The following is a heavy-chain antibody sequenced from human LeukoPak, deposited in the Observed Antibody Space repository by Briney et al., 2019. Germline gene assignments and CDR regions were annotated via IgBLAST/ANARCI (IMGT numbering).Heavy chain of an antibody. V-gene: IGHV4-4*07. CDR3: GRVSCSSTSCYSDY. CDR2: IYTSGST. D-gene: IGHD2-2*02. J-gene: IGHJ4*02. Sequence: SETLSLTCTVSGGSISSYYWSWILQPAGKGLEWIGRIYTSGSTNYNPSLKSRVTMSVDTSKNQFSLKLSSVTAADTAVYYCGRVSCSSTSCYSDYWGQGTLVTVSS. CDR1: GGSISSYY.